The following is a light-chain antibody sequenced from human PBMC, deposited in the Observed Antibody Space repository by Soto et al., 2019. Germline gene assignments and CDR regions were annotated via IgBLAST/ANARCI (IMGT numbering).Light chain of an antibody. CDR3: MQATHWPWT. V-gene: IGKV2-30*02. CDR1: KSLVHSDGNTY. J-gene: IGKJ1*01. CDR2: MVS. Sequence: DVVITHSPLSLPVTLVHRCSLSCRXSKSLVHSDGNTYLNWFQQRPGQYKRRIIYMVSNRDSGVPDRFSGSGSGTDFTLKISRVEAEDVGVYYCMQATHWPWTFGQGTKV.